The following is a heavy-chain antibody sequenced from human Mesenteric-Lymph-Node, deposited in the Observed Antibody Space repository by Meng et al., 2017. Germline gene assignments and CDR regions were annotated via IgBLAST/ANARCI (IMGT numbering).Heavy chain of an antibody. CDR2: IYYSGTT. CDR1: GGSITTSY. D-gene: IGHD1-26*01. V-gene: IGHV4-59*01. J-gene: IGHJ4*02. Sequence: ESLKISCTVSGGSITTSYWSWIRQPPGKGLEWIGYIYYSGTTNYNPSLKSRVTMSVDTSKNLFSLKLSSVTAADTAMYYCARDRGYSGSYYFDYWGQGTLVTGSS. CDR3: ARDRGYSGSYYFDY.